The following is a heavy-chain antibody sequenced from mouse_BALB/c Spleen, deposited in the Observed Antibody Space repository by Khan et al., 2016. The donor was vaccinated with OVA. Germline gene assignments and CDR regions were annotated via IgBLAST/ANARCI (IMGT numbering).Heavy chain of an antibody. D-gene: IGHD2-14*01. CDR1: GYTFTEYT. Sequence: EVQLQQSGPEVVKPGASVKISCKTSGYTFTEYTMHWVKQSHGKSLEWVGGIIPSNGATKYNQKFKGKATLTVDTSSSTAYMELRSLTSEDSAFYYCSVDAAYKRYFWFAYWGHGTLLPVSA. CDR2: IIPSNGAT. J-gene: IGHJ3*01. V-gene: IGHV1-18*01. CDR3: SVDAAYKRYFWFAY.